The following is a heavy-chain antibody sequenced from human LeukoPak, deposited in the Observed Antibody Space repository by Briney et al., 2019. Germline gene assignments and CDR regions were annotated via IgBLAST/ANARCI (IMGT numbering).Heavy chain of an antibody. CDR3: ARMTHYYDGIGYHHYFDY. D-gene: IGHD3-22*01. CDR2: IIPILGIT. V-gene: IGHV1-69*04. J-gene: IGHJ4*02. Sequence: ASVKVSCKASGDTFSNYAITWVRQAPGQGLEWMGKIIPILGITNYARKFQVRVTITADKSTTTAYMELSGLRSEDTAVYYCARMTHYYDGIGYHHYFDYWGQGTLVTVSS. CDR1: GDTFSNYA.